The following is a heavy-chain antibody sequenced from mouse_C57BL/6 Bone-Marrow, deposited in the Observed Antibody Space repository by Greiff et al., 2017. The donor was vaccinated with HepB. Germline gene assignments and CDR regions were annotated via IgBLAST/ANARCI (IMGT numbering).Heavy chain of an antibody. Sequence: VQLQQPGAELVKPGASVKLSCKASGYTFTSYWMQWVKQRPGPGLEWIGEIDPSDSYTNYHQKFKGKATLTVDTSSSTAYMQLSSLTSEDSAVYYCARDISGLYAMDYWGQGTSVTVSS. V-gene: IGHV1-50*01. CDR3: ARDISGLYAMDY. CDR1: GYTFTSYW. CDR2: IDPSDSYT. J-gene: IGHJ4*01. D-gene: IGHD3-2*02.